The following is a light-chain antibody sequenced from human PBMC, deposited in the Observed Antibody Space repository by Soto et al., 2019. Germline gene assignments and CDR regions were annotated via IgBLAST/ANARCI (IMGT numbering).Light chain of an antibody. J-gene: IGLJ1*01. Sequence: QSVLTQPPSASGTPGLRVTFSCSGSSSNIGSNPVSWYQLLPGTAPKLLIYGNNNRPSGVPDRFSGSKSGTSASLAITGLQAEDEAEYYCQSYDSSLSGFYVFGTATKVTVL. V-gene: IGLV1-40*01. CDR2: GNN. CDR3: QSYDSSLSGFYV. CDR1: SSNIGSNP.